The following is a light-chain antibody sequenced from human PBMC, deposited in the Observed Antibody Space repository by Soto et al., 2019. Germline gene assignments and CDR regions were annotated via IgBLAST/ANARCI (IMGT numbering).Light chain of an antibody. J-gene: IGKJ1*01. V-gene: IGKV3-15*01. CDR3: QQYNNWPET. CDR1: QSINRY. Sequence: EIVMTQSPASLSLSPMETATLWFRASQSINRYLAWYQHKPGQAPRLLIYGASTRATDLQARLSGSGSGTEFTLTISSLQSEDFAVYYCQQYNNWPETFGQGTKVDI. CDR2: GAS.